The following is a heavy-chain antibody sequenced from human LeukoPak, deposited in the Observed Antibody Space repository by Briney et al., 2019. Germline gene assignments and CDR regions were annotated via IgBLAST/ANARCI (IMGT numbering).Heavy chain of an antibody. CDR3: ARDQAVLLWFGELLIFDY. V-gene: IGHV3-7*01. Sequence: GGSLRLSCAASGFTVSNNYMSWVRQAPGKGLEWVANIKQDGSEEYYVDSVKGRITISRENAKNSLYLQMNSLRAEDTAVYYCARDQAVLLWFGELLIFDYWGQGTLVTVSS. CDR1: GFTVSNNY. CDR2: IKQDGSEE. D-gene: IGHD3-10*01. J-gene: IGHJ4*02.